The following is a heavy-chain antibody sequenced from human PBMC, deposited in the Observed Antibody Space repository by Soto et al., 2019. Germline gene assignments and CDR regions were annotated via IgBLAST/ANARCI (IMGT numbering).Heavy chain of an antibody. Sequence: QVQLMQSGAEVKKPGSSVKVSCKASGGTFSTSAISWVRPAPGEGLEWVGGIMPVFATPDYAQKFQGRVTISADESTTTGYLELTSLTTADTAVYYCARDKDRQQLGGNYYYILDVWCQGTAITVSS. J-gene: IGHJ6*02. CDR2: IMPVFATP. V-gene: IGHV1-69*12. CDR3: ARDKDRQQLGGNYYYILDV. CDR1: GGTFSTSA. D-gene: IGHD3-3*02.